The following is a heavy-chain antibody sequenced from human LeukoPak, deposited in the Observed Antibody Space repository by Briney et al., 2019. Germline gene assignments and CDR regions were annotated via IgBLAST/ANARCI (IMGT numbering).Heavy chain of an antibody. Sequence: VASVNDSYKASGYTFTAYYLHWVRQAPGQGLEWMGCINPNSGGTDYAQKFQGRVTMTTDTSISTAYMDLNSLRSGDTAVYYCARRGEMATVSGDHFDSWAQGPLLAVSS. CDR3: ARRGEMATVSGDHFDS. CDR2: INPNSGGT. V-gene: IGHV1-2*02. D-gene: IGHD5-24*01. CDR1: GYTFTAYY. J-gene: IGHJ4*02.